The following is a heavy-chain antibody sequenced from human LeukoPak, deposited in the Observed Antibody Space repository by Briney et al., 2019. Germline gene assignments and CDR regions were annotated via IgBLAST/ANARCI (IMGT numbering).Heavy chain of an antibody. CDR1: GGTSSSYA. CDR2: IIPIFGTA. D-gene: IGHD2-8*02. J-gene: IGHJ6*04. Sequence: ASVKVSCKASGGTSSSYAISWVRQAPGQGLEWMGGIIPIFGTANYAQKFQGRVTITADKSTSTAYMELSSLRSEDTAVYYCARRAGGPYYYYYGMDVWGKGTTVTVSS. CDR3: ARRAGGPYYYYYGMDV. V-gene: IGHV1-69*06.